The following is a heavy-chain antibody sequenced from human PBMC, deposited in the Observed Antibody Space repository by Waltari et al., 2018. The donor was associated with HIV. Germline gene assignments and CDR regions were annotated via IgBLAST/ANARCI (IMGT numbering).Heavy chain of an antibody. J-gene: IGHJ4*02. CDR1: GFTFRTYG. Sequence: QVHLVESGGGVVQPGRSLRLSCAASGFTFRTYGMHWVRQAPGKGLEWVAVIWYDGSNKYYVDSVKGRFTISRDNSKNTLYLQMNSLRAEDTAVYYCARMVSSSGWYVFDYWGQGTLVTVSS. CDR3: ARMVSSSGWYVFDY. V-gene: IGHV3-33*01. CDR2: IWYDGSNK. D-gene: IGHD6-19*01.